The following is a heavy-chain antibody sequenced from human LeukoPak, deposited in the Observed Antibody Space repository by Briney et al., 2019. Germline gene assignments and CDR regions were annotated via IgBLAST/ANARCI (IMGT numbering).Heavy chain of an antibody. CDR1: GFTFSSYG. D-gene: IGHD3-10*02. CDR2: IRYDGSNK. J-gene: IGHJ4*02. CDR3: AKVFGELSSPFDY. V-gene: IGHV3-30*02. Sequence: GGSLRLSCAASGFTFSSYGMHWVRRAPGKGLEWVAFIRYDGSNKYYADSVKGRFTISRDNSKNTLYLQMNSLRAEDTAVYYCAKVFGELSSPFDYWGQGTLVTVSS.